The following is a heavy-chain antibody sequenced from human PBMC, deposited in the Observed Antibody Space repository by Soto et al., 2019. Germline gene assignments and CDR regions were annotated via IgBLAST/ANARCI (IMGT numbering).Heavy chain of an antibody. CDR2: INPSGGST. Sequence: ASVKVSCKASGYTFTSYYMHWVRQAPGQGLEWMGIINPSGGSTSYAQKFQGRVTMTRDTSTSTVYMELSSLRSEDTAVYYCAGDVAYCGGDCYSRGFFDYWGQGTLVTVSS. CDR3: AGDVAYCGGDCYSRGFFDY. V-gene: IGHV1-46*01. D-gene: IGHD2-21*02. J-gene: IGHJ4*02. CDR1: GYTFTSYY.